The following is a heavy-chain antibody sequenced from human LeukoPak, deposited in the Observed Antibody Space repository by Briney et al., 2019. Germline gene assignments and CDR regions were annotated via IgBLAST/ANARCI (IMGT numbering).Heavy chain of an antibody. V-gene: IGHV3-21*01. D-gene: IGHD5-24*01. J-gene: IGHJ3*02. CDR2: ISSSSSYI. CDR3: ARERDASDAFDI. CDR1: GFTFSSYS. Sequence: GGSLRVSCAASGFTFSSYSMNWVRQAPGKGLEWVSSISSSSSYIYYADSVKGRFTISRDNAKNSLYLQMNSLRAEDTAVYYCARERDASDAFDIWGQGTMVTVPS.